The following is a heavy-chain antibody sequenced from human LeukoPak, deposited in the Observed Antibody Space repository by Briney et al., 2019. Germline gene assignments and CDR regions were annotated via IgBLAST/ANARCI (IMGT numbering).Heavy chain of an antibody. Sequence: GASVKVSCKASGYTFTSYYMHWVRQAPGQGLEWMGIINPSGGSTSYAQKFQGRVTMTRDTSTSTVYMELSSLRSEDTAVYYCARWVGFLEWSLYYFDYWGQGTLVTVSS. CDR1: GYTFTSYY. D-gene: IGHD3-3*01. CDR3: ARWVGFLEWSLYYFDY. CDR2: INPSGGST. J-gene: IGHJ4*02. V-gene: IGHV1-46*01.